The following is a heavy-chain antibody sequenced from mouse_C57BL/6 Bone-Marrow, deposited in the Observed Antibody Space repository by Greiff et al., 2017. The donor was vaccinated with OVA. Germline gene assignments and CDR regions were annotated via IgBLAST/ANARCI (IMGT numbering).Heavy chain of an antibody. CDR1: GYTFTSYG. J-gene: IGHJ4*01. V-gene: IGHV1-81*01. CDR2: IYPRSGNT. D-gene: IGHD3-2*02. Sequence: VQLQQSGAELARPGASVKLSCKASGYTFTSYGISWVKQRTGQGLEWIGEIYPRSGNTYYNEKFKGKATMTADKSSSTAYMELRSLTSEDSAVYFFARGTAQPYYAMDYWGQGTSVTVSS. CDR3: ARGTAQPYYAMDY.